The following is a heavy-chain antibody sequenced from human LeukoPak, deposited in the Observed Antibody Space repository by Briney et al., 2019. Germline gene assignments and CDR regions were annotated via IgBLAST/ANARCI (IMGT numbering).Heavy chain of an antibody. J-gene: IGHJ4*02. D-gene: IGHD2-2*02. CDR2: INQDGGEE. V-gene: IGHV3-7*03. Sequence: GGSLRLSCAASGFTFSHYWMTWVRQAPGKGLEWVAQINQDGGEEYYMDSVKARFTISRDNAKNSVFLQMNSLRAEDTAVYYCATRQDIVVVPAAIWGQGTLVTVSS. CDR1: GFTFSHYW. CDR3: ATRQDIVVVPAAI.